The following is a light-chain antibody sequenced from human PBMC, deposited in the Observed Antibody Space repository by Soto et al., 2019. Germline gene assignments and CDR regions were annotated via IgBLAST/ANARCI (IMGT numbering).Light chain of an antibody. V-gene: IGLV1-40*01. Sequence: QSVLTQPPSVSGAPGQRVTISCTGSSSNIGAGYDVHWYQHLPGTAPKLLIYGNSNRPSGVPDRFSGSKSGTSASLAITGLQAEDEADYYCQSYDSSLSGVVFGGGTMLTVL. CDR1: SSNIGAGYD. J-gene: IGLJ2*01. CDR3: QSYDSSLSGVV. CDR2: GNS.